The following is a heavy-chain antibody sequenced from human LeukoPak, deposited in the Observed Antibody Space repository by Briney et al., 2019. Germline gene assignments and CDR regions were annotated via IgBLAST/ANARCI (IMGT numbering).Heavy chain of an antibody. Sequence: GGSLRLSCAASGFTFSSYGMHWVRQAPGKGLEWVAFIRYDGSNKYYADSVKGRFTISRDNSKNTLYLQMNSLRAEDTAVYYCARVGSSWYSFYYYYYMDVWGKGTTVTISS. J-gene: IGHJ6*03. CDR2: IRYDGSNK. V-gene: IGHV3-30*02. D-gene: IGHD6-13*01. CDR1: GFTFSSYG. CDR3: ARVGSSWYSFYYYYYMDV.